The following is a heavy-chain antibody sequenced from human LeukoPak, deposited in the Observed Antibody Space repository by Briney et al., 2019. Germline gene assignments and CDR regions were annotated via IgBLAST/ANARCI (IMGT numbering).Heavy chain of an antibody. CDR2: IYYSGST. CDR1: GGSISSTTYY. J-gene: IGHJ4*02. CDR3: VRGSTLRHYQY. Sequence: SETLSLTCAVSGGSISSTTYYWGWIRRPPGKGLEWIGSIYYSGSTYYNPSLKSRVTVSVDTSKNQFSLNLSSVTAADTAVYYCVRGSTLRHYQYWGQGTLVTVSS. D-gene: IGHD3-16*01. V-gene: IGHV4-39*01.